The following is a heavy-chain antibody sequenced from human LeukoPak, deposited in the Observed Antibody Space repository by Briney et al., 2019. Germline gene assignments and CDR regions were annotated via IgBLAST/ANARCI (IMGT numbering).Heavy chain of an antibody. J-gene: IGHJ4*02. Sequence: GGSLSLSCSASGFTFSDYDMNWVRQAPGKGLEWVSSISSSSSYIYYADSVKGRFTISRDNAKNSLYLQMNSLRAEDTAVYYCARVAWFGELTTPLYYFDYWGQATLVTVSS. CDR3: ARVAWFGELTTPLYYFDY. CDR1: GFTFSDYD. D-gene: IGHD3-10*01. CDR2: ISSSSSYI. V-gene: IGHV3-21*01.